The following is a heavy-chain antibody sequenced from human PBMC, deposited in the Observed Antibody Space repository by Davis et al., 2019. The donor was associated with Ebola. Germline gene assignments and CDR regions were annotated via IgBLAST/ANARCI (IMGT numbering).Heavy chain of an antibody. Sequence: PSETLSLTCTVSGGSISSYYWSWIRQPPGKGLEWIGYIYYSGSTNYNPSLKSRVTISVDTSKNQFSLKLSSVTAADTAVYYCARAYTRYDFWSGLGHYYYYMDVWGKGTTVTVSS. CDR2: IYYSGST. CDR3: ARAYTRYDFWSGLGHYYYYMDV. CDR1: GGSISSYY. D-gene: IGHD3-3*01. V-gene: IGHV4-59*01. J-gene: IGHJ6*03.